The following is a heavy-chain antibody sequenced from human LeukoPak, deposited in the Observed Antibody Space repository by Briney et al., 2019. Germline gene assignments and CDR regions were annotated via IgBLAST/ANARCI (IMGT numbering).Heavy chain of an antibody. V-gene: IGHV1-46*01. CDR2: INPGGGST. CDR1: GYTFTSYY. CDR3: ARAVTIFGVAIPAY. Sequence: ASVKVSCTASGYTFTSYYMHWVRQAPGQGLEWMGIINPGGGSTSYAQKFQGRVTMTRDMSTSTVYMELSSLRSEDTAVYYCARAVTIFGVAIPAYWGQGTLVTVSS. J-gene: IGHJ4*02. D-gene: IGHD3-3*01.